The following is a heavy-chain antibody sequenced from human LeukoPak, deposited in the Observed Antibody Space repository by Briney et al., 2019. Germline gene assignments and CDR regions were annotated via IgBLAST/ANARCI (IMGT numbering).Heavy chain of an antibody. V-gene: IGHV4-59*08. J-gene: IGHJ4*02. CDR2: IYCSGTT. CDR1: GGSISNYY. Sequence: SETLSLTCSVSGGSISNYYWSWVRQPPGKAPERIGYIYCSGTTNYNPSLKSRVTMSVDTSKNQFSLKLSSVTAADTAVYYCARHSHFAYWGRGTLVTVSS. CDR3: ARHSHFAY.